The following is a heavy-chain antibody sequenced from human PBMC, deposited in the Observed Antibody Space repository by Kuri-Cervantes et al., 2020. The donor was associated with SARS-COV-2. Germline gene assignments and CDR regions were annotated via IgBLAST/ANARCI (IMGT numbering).Heavy chain of an antibody. CDR1: GFTFSSYG. Sequence: GESLKISCAASGFTFSSYGMHWVRQAPGKGLEWVAVIWYDGSNKYYADSVKGRFTISRDNSKNTLYLQMNSLRAEDTAVYYCARFTWVGATTTFDYWGQGTLVTVSS. CDR3: ARFTWVGATTTFDY. V-gene: IGHV3-33*01. J-gene: IGHJ4*02. D-gene: IGHD1-26*01. CDR2: IWYDGSNK.